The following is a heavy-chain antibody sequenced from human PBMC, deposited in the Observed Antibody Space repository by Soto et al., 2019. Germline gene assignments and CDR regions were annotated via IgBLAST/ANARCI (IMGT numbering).Heavy chain of an antibody. CDR3: ATDTAMVLFDY. D-gene: IGHD5-18*01. J-gene: IGHJ4*02. CDR1: GGSISSSSYY. CDR2: IYYSGST. Sequence: QLQLEESGPGLVKPSETLSLTCTVSGGSISSSSYYWGWIRQPPGKGLEWIGSIYYSGSTYYNPSLKSRVTISVDTSKNQFSLKLSSVTAADTAVYYCATDTAMVLFDYWGQGTLVTVSS. V-gene: IGHV4-39*01.